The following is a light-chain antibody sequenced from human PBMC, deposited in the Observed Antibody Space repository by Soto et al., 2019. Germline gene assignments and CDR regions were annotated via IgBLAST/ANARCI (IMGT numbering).Light chain of an antibody. CDR3: QQFNNYPRT. J-gene: IGKJ2*01. CDR1: QGISNY. V-gene: IGKV1-9*01. Sequence: DIQVTQSPSFLSASVGDRVTITCRASQGISNYLAWYQQKPGRAPKLLIYTASTLHSGVPSRFSGSGSGTEFTLTNSSLQSEDFATYYCQQFNNYPRTFGLGTKLEIK. CDR2: TAS.